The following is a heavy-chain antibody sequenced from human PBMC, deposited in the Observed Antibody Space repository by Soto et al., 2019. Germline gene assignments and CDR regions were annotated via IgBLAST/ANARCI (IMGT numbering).Heavy chain of an antibody. D-gene: IGHD5-12*01. J-gene: IGHJ4*02. Sequence: PGGSLRLSCAASGFPFSSYGISWIRLSPGKGLEWVAFISYDGSSKFYADPMKGRFTISRDNSKNTLHLEMNSLRAEDTAVYYCVKLQEASGLLESYIDSWGQGTPVTVSS. CDR1: GFPFSSYG. V-gene: IGHV3-30*18. CDR3: VKLQEASGLLESYIDS. CDR2: ISYDGSSK.